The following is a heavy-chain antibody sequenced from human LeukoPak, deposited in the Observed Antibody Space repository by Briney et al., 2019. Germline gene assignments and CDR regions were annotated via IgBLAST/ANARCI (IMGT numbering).Heavy chain of an antibody. J-gene: IGHJ3*02. V-gene: IGHV1-69*13. CDR2: IVPIFGTA. D-gene: IGHD2-15*01. Sequence: GASVKVSCKASGGTFSSYAISWVRQAPGQGLEWMGGIVPIFGTANYAQKFQGRVTITADESTSTAYMELSSLRSEDTAVYYCARRIWVVAAETNAFDIWGQGTMVTVSS. CDR3: ARRIWVVAAETNAFDI. CDR1: GGTFSSYA.